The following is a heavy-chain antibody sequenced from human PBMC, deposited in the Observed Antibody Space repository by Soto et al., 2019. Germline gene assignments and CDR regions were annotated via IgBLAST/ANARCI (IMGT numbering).Heavy chain of an antibody. CDR1: GFTFSSYS. D-gene: IGHD2-2*01. V-gene: IGHV3-48*01. CDR3: AREYCSSTSCYGYFDL. Sequence: GGSLRLSCAASGFTFSSYSMNWVRQAPGKGLEWVSYISSSSSTIYYADSVKGRFTISRDNAKNSLYLQMNSLRAEDTAVYYCAREYCSSTSCYGYFDLWGRGTLVTVSS. CDR2: ISSSSSTI. J-gene: IGHJ2*01.